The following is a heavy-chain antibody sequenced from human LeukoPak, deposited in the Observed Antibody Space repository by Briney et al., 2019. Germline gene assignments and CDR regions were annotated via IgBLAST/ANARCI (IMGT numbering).Heavy chain of an antibody. CDR1: GFTFSSYW. CDR3: ARDTYTYCSSTSCYLVDYYYGMDV. D-gene: IGHD2-2*01. CDR2: IKQDGSEK. Sequence: PGGSLRLSSAASGFTFSSYWMSWVRQAPGKGLEWVANIKQDGSEKYYVDSVKGRFTISRDNAKNSLYLQMNSLRAEDTAVYYCARDTYTYCSSTSCYLVDYYYGMDVWGQGTTVTVSS. J-gene: IGHJ6*02. V-gene: IGHV3-7*01.